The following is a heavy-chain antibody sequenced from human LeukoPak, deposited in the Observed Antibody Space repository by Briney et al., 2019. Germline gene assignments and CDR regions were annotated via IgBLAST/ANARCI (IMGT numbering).Heavy chain of an antibody. D-gene: IGHD3/OR15-3a*01. CDR1: GFTFDDYA. V-gene: IGHV3-43D*03. Sequence: GGSLRLSCAASGFTFDDYAMHWVRQAPGKGLEWVSLISWDGGSTYYADSVKGRFTISRDNSKNTLYLQMNSLRADDTAVYYRAKAVTWTREGFDYWGQGTLVTVSS. J-gene: IGHJ4*02. CDR3: AKAVTWTREGFDY. CDR2: ISWDGGST.